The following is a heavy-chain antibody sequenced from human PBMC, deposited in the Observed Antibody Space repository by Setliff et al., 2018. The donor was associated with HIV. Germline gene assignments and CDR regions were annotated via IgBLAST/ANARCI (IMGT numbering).Heavy chain of an antibody. CDR1: GFTFSSYA. CDR3: ARDLDPYFAMAV. Sequence: HPGGSLRLSCAASGFTFSSYAMSWVRQAPGKGLEWVSAISGSGGSAYYADSVKGRFTISRDNSKNTLYLQMTRLSAEDTAVYYCARDLDPYFAMAVWGQGTTVTVSS. CDR2: ISGSGGSA. V-gene: IGHV3-23*01. J-gene: IGHJ6*02.